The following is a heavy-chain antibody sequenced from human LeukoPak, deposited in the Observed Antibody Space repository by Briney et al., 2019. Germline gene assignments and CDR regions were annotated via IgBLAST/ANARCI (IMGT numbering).Heavy chain of an antibody. CDR3: ARNNWFDP. CDR1: GFIFSSYS. Sequence: PGGSLRLSCAVSGFIFSSYSMSWVRQAPGKGLEWVSAISGSGGITYYADSVKGRFTISRDNSKNTLYLQVNSLRAEDTALYYCARNNWFDPWGQGTLVTVSS. J-gene: IGHJ5*02. V-gene: IGHV3-23*01. CDR2: ISGSGGIT.